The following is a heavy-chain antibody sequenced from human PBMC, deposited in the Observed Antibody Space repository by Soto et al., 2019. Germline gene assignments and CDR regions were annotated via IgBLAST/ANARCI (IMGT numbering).Heavy chain of an antibody. V-gene: IGHV4-31*03. D-gene: IGHD3-3*01. J-gene: IGHJ4*02. CDR3: ARGEMITIFGVDALYYFDY. Sequence: SETLSLTCTVSGGSISSGGYYWSWIRQHPGTGLEWIGYIYYSGSTYYNPSLQSRVTISVDTSKNQFSLKLSSVTAADTAVYYCARGEMITIFGVDALYYFDYWGQGTLVTVSS. CDR1: GGSISSGGYY. CDR2: IYYSGST.